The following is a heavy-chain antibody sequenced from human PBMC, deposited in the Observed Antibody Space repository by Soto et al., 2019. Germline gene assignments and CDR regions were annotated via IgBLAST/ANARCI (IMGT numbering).Heavy chain of an antibody. J-gene: IGHJ6*02. D-gene: IGHD2-15*01. V-gene: IGHV1-18*01. CDR2: ISAYNGNT. CDR1: GYTFTSYG. CDR3: ARTLAAIESYYYYYGMDV. Sequence: ASVKVSCKASGYTFTSYGISWVRQAPGQGLEWMGWISAYNGNTNYAQKFQGRVTITADESTSTAYMELSSLRSEDTAVYYCARTLAAIESYYYYYGMDVWGQGTTVTVSS.